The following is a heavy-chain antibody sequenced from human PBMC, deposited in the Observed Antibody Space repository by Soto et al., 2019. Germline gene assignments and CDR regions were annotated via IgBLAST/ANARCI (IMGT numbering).Heavy chain of an antibody. CDR3: ARGGIELLWLGELLFDY. CDR1: NASISSRKW. J-gene: IGHJ4*02. CDR2: IYHSGSI. V-gene: IGHV4-4*02. D-gene: IGHD3-10*01. Sequence: SETLCLTCTVSNASISSRKWWTWVRQTPGKGLEWIGEIYHSGSINHNPSLKSRVTMSVDKSKNQFSLKMTSVTAADTAVYYCARGGIELLWLGELLFDYWGQGTLVTVSS.